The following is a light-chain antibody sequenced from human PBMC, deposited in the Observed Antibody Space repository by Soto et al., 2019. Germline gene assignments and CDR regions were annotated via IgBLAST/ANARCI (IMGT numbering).Light chain of an antibody. CDR3: QVWDSSSDHVV. CDR2: YDS. J-gene: IGLJ2*01. V-gene: IGLV3-21*04. Sequence: SYELTQPPSVSVAPGKTARITCGGNNIGSKSVHWYQQKPGQAPVLVISYDSDRPSGIPERFSGSNSGSTATLTISRVEAGDEADYYCQVWDSSSDHVVFGGGTKLT. CDR1: NIGSKS.